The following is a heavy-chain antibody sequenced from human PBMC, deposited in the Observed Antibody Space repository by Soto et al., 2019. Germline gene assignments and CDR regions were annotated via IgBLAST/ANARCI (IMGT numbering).Heavy chain of an antibody. J-gene: IGHJ3*02. D-gene: IGHD6-19*01. CDR2: ISGSGGST. CDR1: GFTFSSYA. V-gene: IGHV3-23*01. CDR3: ARAPPSSGWYLGAFDI. Sequence: GGSLRLSCAASGFTFSSYAMSWVRQAPGKGLEWVSAISGSGGSTYYADSVKGRFTISRDNSKNTLYLQMNSLRAEDTAVYYCARAPPSSGWYLGAFDIWGQGTMVTVSS.